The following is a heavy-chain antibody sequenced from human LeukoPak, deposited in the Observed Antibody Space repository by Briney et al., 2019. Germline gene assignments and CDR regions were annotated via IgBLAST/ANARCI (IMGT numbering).Heavy chain of an antibody. CDR1: GFTFSSYA. D-gene: IGHD6-25*01. Sequence: GGSLRLSCAASGFTFSSYAMSWVRQAPGKGLEWVSAISGGGGSTYYADSVRGRFTISKDSSKTILYLQMNSLRAEDAAVYFCAKGSAAGRPYYFDYWGQGTLVTVSS. CDR3: AKGSAAGRPYYFDY. CDR2: ISGGGGST. V-gene: IGHV3-23*01. J-gene: IGHJ4*02.